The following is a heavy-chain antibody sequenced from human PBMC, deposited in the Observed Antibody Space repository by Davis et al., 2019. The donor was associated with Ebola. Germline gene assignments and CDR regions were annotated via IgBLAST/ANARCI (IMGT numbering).Heavy chain of an antibody. D-gene: IGHD5-18*01. CDR2: INAGNGNT. V-gene: IGHV1-3*01. CDR3: ARVDRAVSGVSGFHPRFYYYGMDV. CDR1: GYTFTSYA. Sequence: ASVKVSCKASGYTFTSYAMHWVRQAPGQRLEWMGWINAGNGNTKYSQKFQGRVTITRDTSASTAYMELSSLRSEDTAVYYCARVDRAVSGVSGFHPRFYYYGMDVWGKGTTVTVSS. J-gene: IGHJ6*04.